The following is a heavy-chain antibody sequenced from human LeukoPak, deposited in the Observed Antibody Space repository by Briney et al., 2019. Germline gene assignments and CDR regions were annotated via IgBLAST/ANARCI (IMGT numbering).Heavy chain of an antibody. CDR1: GFTFSSYS. Sequence: GGSLRLSCAASGFTFSSYSMNWVRQAPGKGLEWVSSISSSSSYIYYADSVKGRFTISRDNAKNSLYLQMNSLRAEDMAVYYCARARYSYGSAGYWGQGTLVTVSS. V-gene: IGHV3-21*01. CDR3: ARARYSYGSAGY. J-gene: IGHJ4*02. CDR2: ISSSSSYI. D-gene: IGHD5-18*01.